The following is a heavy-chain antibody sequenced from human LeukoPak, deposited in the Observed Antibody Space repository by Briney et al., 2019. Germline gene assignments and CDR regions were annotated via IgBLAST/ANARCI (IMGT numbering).Heavy chain of an antibody. V-gene: IGHV3-15*01. CDR3: TTERSGSFPY. D-gene: IGHD1-26*01. CDR2: IKSKTDGGTI. CDR1: GFTFSTYW. J-gene: IGHJ4*02. Sequence: GGSLRLSCAASGFTFSTYWMNWVRQTPGTGLEWVGLIKSKTDGGTIDYAAPVKGRFTISRDDSKNTLYLQMNSLKTEDTAVYYCTTERSGSFPYWGQGALVTVSS.